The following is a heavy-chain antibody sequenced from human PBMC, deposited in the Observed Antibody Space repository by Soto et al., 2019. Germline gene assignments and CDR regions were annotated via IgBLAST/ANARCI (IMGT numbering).Heavy chain of an antibody. CDR3: ASAVNDFWSSFSYYFDW. D-gene: IGHD3-3*01. V-gene: IGHV4-59*01. CDR2: IYYSGST. CDR1: GGSISDYY. Sequence: PSETLSLTCTVSGGSISDYYWIWIRQPPGKGLEWIGYIYYSGSTKYNPSLKSRVIISVDTSKNLFSLKLSSVTAADTAVYYCASAVNDFWSSFSYYFDWWCQGDLVTVSS. J-gene: IGHJ4*02.